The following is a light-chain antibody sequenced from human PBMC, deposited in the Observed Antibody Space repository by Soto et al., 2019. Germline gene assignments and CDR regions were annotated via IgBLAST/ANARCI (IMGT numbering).Light chain of an antibody. CDR1: QSVSRF. CDR2: DAS. CDR3: QQRSTWPHH. V-gene: IGKV3-11*01. Sequence: EIVLTQSPATLSLSPGERATLSCRASQSVSRFLAWFQQRPGQAPRLLIYDASNRASGVPARFSGSGSGTDFTLTISSLEPEDFAVYYCQQRSTWPHHFDQATKLAI. J-gene: IGKJ2*01.